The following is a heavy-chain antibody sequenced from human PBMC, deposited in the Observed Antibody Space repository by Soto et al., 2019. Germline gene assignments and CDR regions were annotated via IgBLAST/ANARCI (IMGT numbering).Heavy chain of an antibody. CDR1: GFIFSTYA. J-gene: IGHJ4*02. CDR2: ISGTGGNT. V-gene: IGHV3-23*01. Sequence: EVQLLESGGALLQPGGSLRLSCAASGFIFSTYAMSWVRQAPGKGLECVSMISGTGGNTHYADSVKGRFTISRDNSRNTLFLQINSLRAEDTAVYYCAKIVVGSPDYWGQGTLVTVSS. D-gene: IGHD3-22*01. CDR3: AKIVVGSPDY.